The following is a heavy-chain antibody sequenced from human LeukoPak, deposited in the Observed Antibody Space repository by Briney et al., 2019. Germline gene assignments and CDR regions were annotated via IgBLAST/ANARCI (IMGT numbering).Heavy chain of an antibody. CDR2: IIPIFGTA. D-gene: IGHD6-13*01. V-gene: IGHV1-69*06. Sequence: ASVTVSFKASGCTFIIYAISWVRQAPGQGLEWMGGIIPIFGTANYAQKFQGRVTITADKSTSTAYMELSSLRSEDTAVYYCARSSIIAAAGPYYFHYWGQGTLVTVSS. CDR3: ARSSIIAAAGPYYFHY. J-gene: IGHJ4*02. CDR1: GCTFIIYA.